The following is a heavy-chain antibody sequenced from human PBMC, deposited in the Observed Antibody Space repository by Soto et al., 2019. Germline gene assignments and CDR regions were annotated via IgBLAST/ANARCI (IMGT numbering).Heavy chain of an antibody. CDR3: ARVSRYCTNGVCSPQFDY. Sequence: EVQLVESGGGLVQPGGSLRLSCAASGFTFSSYDMHWVRQATGKGLEWVSAIGTAGDTYYPGSGKGRFTISRENAKHSLYLQMNSLRAGDTAVYYCARVSRYCTNGVCSPQFDYWGQGTLVTVSS. D-gene: IGHD2-8*01. CDR2: IGTAGDT. CDR1: GFTFSSYD. J-gene: IGHJ4*02. V-gene: IGHV3-13*01.